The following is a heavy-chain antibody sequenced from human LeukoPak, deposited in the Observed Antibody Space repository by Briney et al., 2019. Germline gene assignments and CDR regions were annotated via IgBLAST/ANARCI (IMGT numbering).Heavy chain of an antibody. CDR3: ARADVEMATIRGGGGGYFDY. CDR2: IIPIFGTA. V-gene: IGHV1-69*05. CDR1: GGTFSSYA. Sequence: SVKVSCKASGGTFSSYAISWVRQAPGQGLEWMGRIIPIFGTANYAQKFQGRVTITTDESTSTAYMELRSLRSEDTAVYYCARADVEMATIRGGGGGYFDYWGQGTLVTVSS. D-gene: IGHD5-24*01. J-gene: IGHJ4*02.